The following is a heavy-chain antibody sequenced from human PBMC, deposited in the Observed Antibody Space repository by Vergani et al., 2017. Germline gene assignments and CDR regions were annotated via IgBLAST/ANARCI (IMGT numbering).Heavy chain of an antibody. D-gene: IGHD6-19*01. J-gene: IGHJ4*02. V-gene: IGHV3-48*01. CDR1: GFTFSSYS. CDR3: AKSLVAGKGGY. Sequence: DVKLVESGGDLVQPGGSLRLSCAASGFTFSSYSMNWVRQAPGKGLEWISYISTTSATIYYADSVRGRFTISRDNAKNSLYLEMNSLRVEDTAVYFCAKSLVAGKGGYWGQGTRVAVSS. CDR2: ISTTSATI.